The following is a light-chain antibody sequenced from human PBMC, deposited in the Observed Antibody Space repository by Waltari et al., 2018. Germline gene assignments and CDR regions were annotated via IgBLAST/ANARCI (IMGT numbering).Light chain of an antibody. CDR1: SSNIGNNY. CDR3: GTWDSSVV. J-gene: IGLJ2*01. V-gene: IGLV1-51*01. CDR2: DNN. Sequence: QSVLTQPPSVSAAPGQKVTISCSGSSSNIGNNYVSWYQQLPGTAPKLLIYDNNKRPSGIPDRFSGSKSGTSATLGITGLQTEDEADYYCGTWDSSVVFGGGTKLTVL.